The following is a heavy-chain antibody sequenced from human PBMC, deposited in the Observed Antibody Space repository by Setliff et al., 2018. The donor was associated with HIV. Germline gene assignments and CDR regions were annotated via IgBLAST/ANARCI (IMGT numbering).Heavy chain of an antibody. CDR2: INPKSGAT. D-gene: IGHD2-2*01. CDR1: GCRFTDFY. Sequence: ASVKVSCKTFGCRFTDFYVNWVRQAPGQGLEWMGWINPKSGATKNAQKFQGRVTMTRDTSISTVYMELSSLRSDDTAVYYCAVGIVVVPAAMIGFFDYWGQGTLVTVSS. CDR3: AVGIVVVPAAMIGFFDY. J-gene: IGHJ4*02. V-gene: IGHV1-2*02.